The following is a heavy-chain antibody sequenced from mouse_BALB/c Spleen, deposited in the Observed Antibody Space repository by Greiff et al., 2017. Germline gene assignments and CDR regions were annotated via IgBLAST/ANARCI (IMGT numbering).Heavy chain of an antibody. V-gene: IGHV5-17*02. Sequence: DVQLVESGGGLVQPGGSRKLSCAASGFTFSSFGMHWVRQAPEKGLEWVAYISSGSSTIYYADTVKGRFTISRDNPKNTLFLQMTSLRSEDTAMYYCAKTGTTVFDYWGQGTTLTVSS. CDR2: ISSGSSTI. J-gene: IGHJ2*01. CDR1: GFTFSSFG. CDR3: AKTGTTVFDY. D-gene: IGHD4-1*01.